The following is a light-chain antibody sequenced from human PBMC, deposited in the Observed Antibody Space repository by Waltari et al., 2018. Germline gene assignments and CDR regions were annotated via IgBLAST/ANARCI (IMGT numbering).Light chain of an antibody. CDR2: RAS. Sequence: DIQMAQSPSTLSASVGDTVTITCRASQSISKWLAWYQQKPGKAPKLLISRASNLESGVPSRFSGSGSGIEFTLTISSLQPDDFATYYCQQYTKLWTFGQGTKVEMK. CDR1: QSISKW. J-gene: IGKJ1*01. V-gene: IGKV1-5*03. CDR3: QQYTKLWT.